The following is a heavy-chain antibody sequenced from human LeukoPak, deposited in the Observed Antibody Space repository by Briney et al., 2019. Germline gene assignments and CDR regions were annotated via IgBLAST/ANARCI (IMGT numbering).Heavy chain of an antibody. V-gene: IGHV4-38-2*02. CDR3: AKDKQWLVSDY. D-gene: IGHD6-19*01. CDR1: GYSISSGYY. J-gene: IGHJ4*02. CDR2: IYHSGST. Sequence: SETLSLTCTVSGYSISSGYYWGWIRQPPGKGLEWIGSIYHSGSTYYNPSLKSRVTISVDTSKNQFSLKLSSVTAADTAVYYCAKDKQWLVSDYWGQGTLVTVSS.